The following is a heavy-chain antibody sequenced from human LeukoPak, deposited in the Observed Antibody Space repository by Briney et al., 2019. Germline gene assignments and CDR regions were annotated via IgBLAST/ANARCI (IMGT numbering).Heavy chain of an antibody. CDR2: IYYSGST. Sequence: PSETLSLTCTVSGDSISSYYWSWIRQPPGKGLEWIGYIYYSGSTNYNPSLKSRVTISVDTSKNQSSLKLSSVTAADTAVYYCARDDFWSGYPRYGMDVWGQGTTVTVSS. J-gene: IGHJ6*02. CDR3: ARDDFWSGYPRYGMDV. D-gene: IGHD3-3*01. V-gene: IGHV4-59*01. CDR1: GDSISSYY.